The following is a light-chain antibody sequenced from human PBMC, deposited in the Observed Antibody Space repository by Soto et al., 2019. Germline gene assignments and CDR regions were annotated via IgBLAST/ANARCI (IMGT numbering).Light chain of an antibody. J-gene: IGLJ1*01. V-gene: IGLV2-23*01. CDR1: SGHIGSSNL. CDR2: EGN. Sequence: SVLSQPASVSGSPGESITISCTASSGHIGSSNLVSGYQHHSGKATKLIIYEGNKRPSGVSKRFSGSKSGKTASLTISELQAEDEGTYYCCSYAGSSPLDCFGSGTNVTVL. CDR3: CSYAGSSPLDC.